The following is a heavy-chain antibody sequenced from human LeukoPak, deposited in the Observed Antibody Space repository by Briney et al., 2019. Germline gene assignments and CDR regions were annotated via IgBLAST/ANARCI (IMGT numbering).Heavy chain of an antibody. J-gene: IGHJ6*03. Sequence: PSETLSLACTVSGGSINRTTYYWGWIRQPPGKGLEWIGSMYYSGSPYYNPSLKSRVTISVDTSKNQFSLKLSSVTAADTAVYYCARLGQPIYYYYYYMDVWGKGTTVTISS. CDR1: GGSINRTTYY. D-gene: IGHD6-13*01. CDR2: MYYSGSP. V-gene: IGHV4-39*07. CDR3: ARLGQPIYYYYYYMDV.